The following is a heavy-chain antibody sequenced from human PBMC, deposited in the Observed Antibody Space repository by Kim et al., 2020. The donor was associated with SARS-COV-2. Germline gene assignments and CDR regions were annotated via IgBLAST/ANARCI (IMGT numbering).Heavy chain of an antibody. Sequence: GGSLRLSCAASGFTFSSYSMNWVRQAPGKGLECVSSISSSSSYIYYADSVKGRFTISRDNAKNSLYLQMNSLRAEDTAVYYCARDMKVVRVGWFDPWGQGTLVTVSS. CDR3: ARDMKVVRVGWFDP. CDR1: GFTFSSYS. D-gene: IGHD3-22*01. CDR2: ISSSSSYI. J-gene: IGHJ5*02. V-gene: IGHV3-21*01.